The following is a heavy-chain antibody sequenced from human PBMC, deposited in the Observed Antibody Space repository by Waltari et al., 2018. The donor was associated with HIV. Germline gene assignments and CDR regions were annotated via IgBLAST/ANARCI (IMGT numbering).Heavy chain of an antibody. Sequence: EVQLVESGGGLVEPGGSLRLYCAASGFTFADAWINWVRQAPGKGVEWVARIKGKTDAGTRDFAAPVKGRFSISRNYLKNTVDLQMNNLKTEDTALYYCAAGTGRSDFDYWGQGTLVTVSS. V-gene: IGHV3-15*01. J-gene: IGHJ4*02. CDR1: GFTFADAW. CDR3: AAGTGRSDFDY. CDR2: IKGKTDAGTR. D-gene: IGHD7-27*01.